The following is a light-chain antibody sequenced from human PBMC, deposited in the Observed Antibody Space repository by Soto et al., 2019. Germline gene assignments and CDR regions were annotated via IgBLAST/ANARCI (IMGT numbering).Light chain of an antibody. CDR3: QSYDSSLTSVV. Sequence: QSVLTQPPSVSGAPGQRVTISCTGTSSNIGAGYDVHWYQQLPGTAPRLLIFDNNRRPSGSPDRFSGSKSDTSASLAITGLQADDEADYYCQSYDSSLTSVVFGGGTKVTVL. CDR1: SSNIGAGYD. J-gene: IGLJ2*01. V-gene: IGLV1-40*01. CDR2: DNN.